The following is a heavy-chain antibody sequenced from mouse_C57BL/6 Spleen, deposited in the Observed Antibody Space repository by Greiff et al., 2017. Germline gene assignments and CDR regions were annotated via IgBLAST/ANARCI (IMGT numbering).Heavy chain of an antibody. CDR3: ARRGNYGNYYAMDY. Sequence: QVQLQQPGAELVKPGASVKLSCKASGYTFTSYWMHWVKQRPGQGLEWIGMIHPNSGSTNYNEKFKSKATLTVDKSSSTAYMQRSSLTSEDSAVYYCARRGNYGNYYAMDYWGQGTSVTVSS. CDR1: GYTFTSYW. D-gene: IGHD2-1*01. CDR2: IHPNSGST. J-gene: IGHJ4*01. V-gene: IGHV1-64*01.